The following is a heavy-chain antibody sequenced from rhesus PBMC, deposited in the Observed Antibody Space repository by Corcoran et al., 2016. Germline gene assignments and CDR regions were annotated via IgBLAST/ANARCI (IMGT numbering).Heavy chain of an antibody. Sequence: QVQLVQSGAEVKKSGASVKVSCKASGFTFGSYAISWVRQAPGQGLEWMEVIIPLVVITNYAEKFQGSVTITADTSTSTAYMELSSLRSEDTAVYYCARGLYCTGSGCSDEADYWGQGVLVTVSS. CDR1: GFTFGSYA. J-gene: IGHJ4*01. V-gene: IGHV1-198*02. CDR3: ARGLYCTGSGCSDEADY. D-gene: IGHD2-21*01. CDR2: IIPLVVIT.